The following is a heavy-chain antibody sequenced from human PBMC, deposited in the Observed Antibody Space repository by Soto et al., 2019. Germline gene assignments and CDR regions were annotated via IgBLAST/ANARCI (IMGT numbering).Heavy chain of an antibody. Sequence: QVQLVQSGAEVKKPGSSVKVSCEASGGTFSSYPINWVRQAPGQGLEWMGGIIPFFGTSNYAQKFQGRVTITADDATSTAYMELRSLRAEDTAVYYCARVEHINNYGMAVWGQGTTVTVSS. J-gene: IGHJ6*02. V-gene: IGHV1-69*01. CDR3: ARVEHINNYGMAV. CDR2: IIPFFGTS. D-gene: IGHD1-1*01. CDR1: GGTFSSYP.